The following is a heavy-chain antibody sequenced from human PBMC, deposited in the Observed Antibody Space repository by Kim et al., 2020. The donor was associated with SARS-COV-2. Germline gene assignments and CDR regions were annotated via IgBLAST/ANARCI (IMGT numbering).Heavy chain of an antibody. J-gene: IGHJ6*02. D-gene: IGHD3-16*01. CDR3: ARLPSASKRLRGYYYGMDV. Sequence: GESLKISCKGSGYSFTSYWISWVRQMPGKGLEWMGRIDPSDSYTNYSPSFQGHVTISADKSISTAYLQWSSLKASDTAMYYCARLPSASKRLRGYYYGMDVWGQGTTVTVSS. V-gene: IGHV5-10-1*01. CDR2: IDPSDSYT. CDR1: GYSFTSYW.